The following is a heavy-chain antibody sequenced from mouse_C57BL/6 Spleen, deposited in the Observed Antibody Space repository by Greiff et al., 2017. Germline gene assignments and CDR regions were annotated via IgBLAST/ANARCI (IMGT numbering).Heavy chain of an antibody. V-gene: IGHV1-22*01. CDR2: INPNNGGT. J-gene: IGHJ3*01. CDR3: ARSTYGSSYWFAY. D-gene: IGHD1-1*01. CDR1: GYSFTDYN. Sequence: EVQLQQSGPELVKPGASVKMSCKASGYSFTDYNMHWVKQSHGKSLEWIGYINPNNGGTSYNQKFKGKATLTVNKSSSTAYMELRSLTSEDYAVYYCARSTYGSSYWFAYWGQGTLVTVSA.